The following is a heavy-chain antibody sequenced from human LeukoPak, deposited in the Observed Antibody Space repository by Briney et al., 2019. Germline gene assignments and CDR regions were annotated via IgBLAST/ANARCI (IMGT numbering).Heavy chain of an antibody. J-gene: IGHJ4*02. V-gene: IGHV3-48*01. CDR1: GLTFTNAW. D-gene: IGHD5-18*01. CDR3: ARGYNYGYSAF. CDR2: IDSVSSTI. Sequence: GGSLRLSCAASGLTFTNAWMSWVRQAPGKGLEWISYIDSVSSTIYYADSVKGRFTISRDNAKNSLWLQMNSLRAEDTAVYYCARGYNYGYSAFWGQGTLVTVSS.